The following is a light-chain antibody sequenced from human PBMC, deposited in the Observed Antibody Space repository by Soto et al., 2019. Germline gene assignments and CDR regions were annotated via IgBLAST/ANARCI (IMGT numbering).Light chain of an antibody. CDR3: QQYNNWPPGT. Sequence: EIVMTQSPATLSVSPGERATLSCRASQSVSSNLAWYQQKPGQAPRLLIYGASTRATGIPARFSGSGSGTEFTLTISGLQPEDFAVYYCQQYNNWPPGTFGQGTNVQIK. CDR2: GAS. V-gene: IGKV3-15*01. CDR1: QSVSSN. J-gene: IGKJ1*01.